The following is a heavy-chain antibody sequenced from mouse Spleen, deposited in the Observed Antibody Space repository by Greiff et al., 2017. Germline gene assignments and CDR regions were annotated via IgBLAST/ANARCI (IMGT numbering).Heavy chain of an antibody. J-gene: IGHJ4*01. V-gene: IGHV5-9-3*01. CDR3: ARHEGYAMDY. CDR2: ISSGGGNT. Sequence: EVQRVESGGGLVKLGGSLKLSCAASGFTFSSYAMSWVRQTPEKRLEWVATISSGGGNTYYPDSVKGRFTISRDNAKNTLYLQMSSLKSEDTAMYYCARHEGYAMDYWGQGTSVTVSS. CDR1: GFTFSSYA.